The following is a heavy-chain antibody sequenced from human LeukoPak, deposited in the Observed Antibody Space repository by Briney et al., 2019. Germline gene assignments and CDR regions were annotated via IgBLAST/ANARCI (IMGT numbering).Heavy chain of an antibody. CDR3: ARGSLASHDY. CDR1: GFTFSYHW. J-gene: IGHJ4*02. Sequence: AGSLRLSCAASGFTFSYHWMHWLRQAPGKGLVWVSRIRSDGRSTTYADSVRGRFTISRDNSKNTMYLQMSNLRVEDTAIYYCARGSLASHDYWGQGTLVTVSS. V-gene: IGHV3-74*01. D-gene: IGHD2-21*01. CDR2: IRSDGRST.